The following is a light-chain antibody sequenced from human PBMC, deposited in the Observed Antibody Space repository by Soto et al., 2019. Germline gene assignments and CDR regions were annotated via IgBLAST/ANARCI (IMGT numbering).Light chain of an antibody. Sequence: EIVLTQSPATLSLSPWDRATLSCRASQSVSSYLAWYQQKPGQAPRLLIYDASSRSTGIPARFSGSRSGTESTRSNSSLEAEECAVYYGHLRSNWPPWTWGEGTKGEI. CDR1: QSVSSY. CDR3: HLRSNWPPWT. V-gene: IGKV3-11*01. CDR2: DAS. J-gene: IGKJ1*01.